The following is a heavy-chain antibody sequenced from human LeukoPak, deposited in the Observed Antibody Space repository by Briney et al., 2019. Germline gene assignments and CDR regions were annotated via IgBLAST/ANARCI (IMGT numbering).Heavy chain of an antibody. D-gene: IGHD3-22*01. CDR2: IYTSGST. Sequence: PSETLSLTCTVSGGSISSYYWSWIRQPAGKGLEGIGRIYTSGSTNYNPSLKSRVTMSVDTSKNQFSLKLSSVTAADTAVYYCARGYYDSSAYPSAEYFQHWGQGTLVTVSS. CDR3: ARGYYDSSAYPSAEYFQH. CDR1: GGSISSYY. V-gene: IGHV4-4*07. J-gene: IGHJ1*01.